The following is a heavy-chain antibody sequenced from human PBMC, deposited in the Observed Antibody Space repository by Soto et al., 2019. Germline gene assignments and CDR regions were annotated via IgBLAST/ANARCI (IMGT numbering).Heavy chain of an antibody. CDR1: GYSFTSYW. CDR3: ARLMGYCSSNSCLYYYYYGMDV. CDR2: IDPSDSYT. J-gene: IGHJ6*02. V-gene: IGHV5-10-1*01. D-gene: IGHD2-2*01. Sequence: XESLKISCKGSGYSFTSYWISWVRQMPGKGLEWMGRIDPSDSYTNYSPSFQGHVTISADKSISTAYLQWSSLKASDTAMYYCARLMGYCSSNSCLYYYYYGMDVWGQGTTVTVSS.